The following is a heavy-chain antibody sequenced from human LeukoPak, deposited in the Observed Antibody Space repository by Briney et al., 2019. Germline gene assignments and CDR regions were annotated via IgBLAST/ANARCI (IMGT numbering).Heavy chain of an antibody. CDR3: ARNRDIVVVVAATLAAPLFDY. Sequence: GGSLRLSCAASGFTFSSYAMHWVRQAPGKGLEWVAVISYDGSNKYYADSVKGRFTISRDNSKNTLYLQMNSLRAEDTAVYYCARNRDIVVVVAATLAAPLFDYWGQGTLVTVSS. CDR2: ISYDGSNK. D-gene: IGHD2-15*01. J-gene: IGHJ4*02. V-gene: IGHV3-30-3*01. CDR1: GFTFSSYA.